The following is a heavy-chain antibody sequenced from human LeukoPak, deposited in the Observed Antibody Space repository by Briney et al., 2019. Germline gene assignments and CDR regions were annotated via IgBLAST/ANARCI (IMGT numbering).Heavy chain of an antibody. CDR2: INPNSGGT. D-gene: IGHD1-7*01. J-gene: IGHJ4*02. CDR3: ARGSGITGTTRGANWN. Sequence: GASVKVSCKASGYTFTGYYMHWVRQAPGQGLEWMGWINPNSGGTNYAQKFQGRVTMTRDTSISTAYMELSRLRSDDTAVYYCARGSGITGTTRGANWNWGQETLVTVSS. CDR1: GYTFTGYY. V-gene: IGHV1-2*02.